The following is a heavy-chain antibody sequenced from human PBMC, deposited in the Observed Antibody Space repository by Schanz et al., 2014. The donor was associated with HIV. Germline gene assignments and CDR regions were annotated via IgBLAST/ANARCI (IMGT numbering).Heavy chain of an antibody. D-gene: IGHD3-16*01. CDR1: GFTFSSSG. CDR2: ISYDGSNK. J-gene: IGHJ6*02. CDR3: ARVANWDYYGMDV. Sequence: VQLVESGGGLVKPGGSLRLSCAASGFTFSSSGMHWVRQAPGKGLEWVAVISYDGSNKYYADSVKGRFTIARDNSKNTLYLQMNSLRGEDTAVYYCARVANWDYYGMDVWGRGTTVTVSS. V-gene: IGHV3-30*03.